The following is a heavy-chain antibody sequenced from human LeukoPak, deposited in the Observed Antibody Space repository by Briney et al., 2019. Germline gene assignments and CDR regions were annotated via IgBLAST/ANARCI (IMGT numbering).Heavy chain of an antibody. D-gene: IGHD6-6*01. V-gene: IGHV3-15*07. CDR3: TTDPSIAARREDYYYYGMDV. Sequence: GGSLRLSCAASGFTFSNAWMNWVRQAPGKGLEWVGRIKSKTDGGTTDYAAPVKGRFTISRDDSKNTLYLQMNSLKTEDTAVYYCTTDPSIAARREDYYYYGMDVWGQGTTVTVSS. J-gene: IGHJ6*02. CDR1: GFTFSNAW. CDR2: IKSKTDGGTT.